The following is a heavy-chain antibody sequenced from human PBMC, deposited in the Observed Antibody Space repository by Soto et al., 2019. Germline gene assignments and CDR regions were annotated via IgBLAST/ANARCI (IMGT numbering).Heavy chain of an antibody. V-gene: IGHV4-34*01. CDR2: INHSGST. CDR3: ATPHLNFWSCYSGPYYFDF. Sequence: QVHLQQWGAGLLEPSETLSLTCAVYGGSFTGYHWSWIRQPPGKGLEWIGEINHSGSTNYNPSLKGPITKSLDRVKKQVSPKLRSVTAADNAVYYCATPHLNFWSCYSGPYYFDFWGQGTLVTVSS. D-gene: IGHD3-3*01. J-gene: IGHJ4*02. CDR1: GGSFTGYH.